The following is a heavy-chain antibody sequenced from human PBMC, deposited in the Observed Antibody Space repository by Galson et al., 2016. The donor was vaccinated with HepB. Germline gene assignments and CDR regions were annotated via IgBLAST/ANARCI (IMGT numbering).Heavy chain of an antibody. CDR3: AREGFWNGNRNMDV. Sequence: SLRLSCAASGFTFSTAWMSWVRQAPGKGLVWVARINPDGSTTKYADSVKGRFTISRDNAKNALYLQMNSLRAEDTAVYYCAREGFWNGNRNMDVWGKGTTVTVSS. CDR2: INPDGSTT. CDR1: GFTFSTAW. D-gene: IGHD3-3*01. J-gene: IGHJ6*04. V-gene: IGHV3-74*01.